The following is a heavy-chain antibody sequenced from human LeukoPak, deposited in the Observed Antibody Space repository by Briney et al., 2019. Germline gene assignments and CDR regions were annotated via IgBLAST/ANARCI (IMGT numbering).Heavy chain of an antibody. D-gene: IGHD2-8*01. J-gene: IGHJ4*02. V-gene: IGHV1-2*02. CDR3: AGPLGYCTSNVCYLKY. CDR1: GYTFTGYY. Sequence: ASVKVSCKASGYTFTGYYMHWVRQAPGQGLEWMGWINPNSGGTNYAQKFQDRVTMTTDTYTNTAYMELRSLRSDDTAVYYCAGPLGYCTSNVCYLKYWGQGTLVTVSS. CDR2: INPNSGGT.